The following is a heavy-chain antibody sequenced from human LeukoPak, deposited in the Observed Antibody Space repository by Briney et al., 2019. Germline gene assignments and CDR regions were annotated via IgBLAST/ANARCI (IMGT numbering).Heavy chain of an antibody. CDR3: ARGGRWEHFDY. Sequence: SDTLSLTCTVSGGYISTYYGSWIRQPPGKGLEWIGDIYYSGTATYNPSLRSRVTISVDTSKNLFSLKLSSVTAADTAVYYCARGGRWEHFDYWGQGTLVTVSS. CDR1: GGYISTYY. D-gene: IGHD1-1*01. V-gene: IGHV4-59*07. J-gene: IGHJ4*02. CDR2: IYYSGTA.